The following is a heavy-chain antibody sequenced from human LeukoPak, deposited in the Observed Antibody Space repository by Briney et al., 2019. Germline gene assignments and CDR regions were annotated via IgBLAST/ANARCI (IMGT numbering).Heavy chain of an antibody. V-gene: IGHV3-21*06. J-gene: IGHJ4*02. CDR3: ARGHYDILTASYKWTPDY. CDR1: GFTFSTYN. Sequence: GGSLRLSCAASGFTFSTYNMNWVRQAPGKGLEWVSSITSGGTYTYYADSVKGRFTTSRDNAKNSLSLQLSSLRAEDTAVYYGARGHYDILTASYKWTPDYWGQGILVTVSS. D-gene: IGHD3-9*01. CDR2: ITSGGTYT.